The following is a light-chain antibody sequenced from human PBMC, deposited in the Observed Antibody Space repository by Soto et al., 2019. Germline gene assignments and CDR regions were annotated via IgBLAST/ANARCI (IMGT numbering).Light chain of an antibody. CDR2: DTS. J-gene: IGKJ5*01. V-gene: IGKV3-20*01. CDR3: QQYGTSEII. Sequence: IVLTQSPGTLSLSPGERATLSCRTSQSVSNTYVASYQQKPGQAPRLLIYDTSRRVTGLPDRFSGSGSGTDFPLTISRLEPEDFAVFYCQQYGTSEIIFGQGTRLE. CDR1: QSVSNTY.